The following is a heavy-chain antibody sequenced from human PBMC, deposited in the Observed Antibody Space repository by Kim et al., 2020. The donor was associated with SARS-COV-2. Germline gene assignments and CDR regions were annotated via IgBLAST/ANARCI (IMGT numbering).Heavy chain of an antibody. CDR2: IFANGDT. D-gene: IGHD6-6*01. Sequence: GGPLRLSCAASGFTVSSNYVNWVRQAPGKGLEWVAVIFANGDTYYTDSVKGRFTISRDNSKSILSLQMNSLTAEDTAVYYCARGKSYSSSSFFDYWGQGT. CDR3: ARGKSYSSSSFFDY. J-gene: IGHJ4*02. V-gene: IGHV3-53*01. CDR1: GFTVSSNY.